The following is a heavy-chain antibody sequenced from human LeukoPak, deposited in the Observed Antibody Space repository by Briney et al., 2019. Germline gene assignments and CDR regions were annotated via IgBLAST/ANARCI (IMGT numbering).Heavy chain of an antibody. D-gene: IGHD3-10*01. Sequence: QSGGSLRLSCAASGFTFDDYAIHWVRQAPGKGLEWVSGISWNSGSIGYADSVKGRFTISRDNAKNSLYLQMNSLRAEDTALYYCAKEARGLQVYGSGYYFDYWGQGTLVTVSS. CDR1: GFTFDDYA. J-gene: IGHJ4*02. CDR3: AKEARGLQVYGSGYYFDY. CDR2: ISWNSGSI. V-gene: IGHV3-9*01.